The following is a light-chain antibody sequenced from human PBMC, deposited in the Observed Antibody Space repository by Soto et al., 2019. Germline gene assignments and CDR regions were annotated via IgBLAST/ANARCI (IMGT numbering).Light chain of an antibody. CDR3: SSYTINRTYV. CDR2: EVS. Sequence: QSALTQPASVSGSPGQSITISCTGTSSDVGGYNYVSWYQQNPGKAPKLMIYEVSNRPSGVSNRFSGSKSGNMASLTISGLQAQEEADYYCSSYTINRTYVFSPGPKVTVL. J-gene: IGLJ1*01. V-gene: IGLV2-14*01. CDR1: SSDVGGYNY.